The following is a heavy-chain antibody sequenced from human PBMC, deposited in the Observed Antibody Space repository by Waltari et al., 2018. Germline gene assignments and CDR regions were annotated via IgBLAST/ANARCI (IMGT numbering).Heavy chain of an antibody. V-gene: IGHV3-21*01. J-gene: IGHJ4*02. CDR1: GFTFSSYS. Sequence: PASGFTFSSYSMNWVRQAPGKGLEWVSSISSSCSYIYYADSVKGRFTISRDNAKNSLYLQMNSLRAEDTAVYYCASLNHYYDSSGYFDYWGQGTLVTVSS. D-gene: IGHD3-22*01. CDR2: ISSSCSYI. CDR3: ASLNHYYDSSGYFDY.